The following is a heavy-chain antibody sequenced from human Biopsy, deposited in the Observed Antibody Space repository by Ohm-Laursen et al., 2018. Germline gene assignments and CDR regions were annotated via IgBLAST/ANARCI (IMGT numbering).Heavy chain of an antibody. J-gene: IGHJ4*02. D-gene: IGHD2-21*01. V-gene: IGHV3-23*01. CDR3: TNHYCGGIACLMNF. Sequence: SLRLSCAASGFTFSSHAMAWVRQAPGKGLEWVSVIRDGGDSAYYAAAVKGLITISRDNSRNTLYLQMNSLSAEGTDVYFCTNHYCGGIACLMNFWGQGTLVTVSS. CDR2: IRDGGDSA. CDR1: GFTFSSHA.